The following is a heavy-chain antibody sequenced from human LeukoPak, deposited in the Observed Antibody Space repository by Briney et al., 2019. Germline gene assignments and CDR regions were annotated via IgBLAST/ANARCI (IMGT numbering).Heavy chain of an antibody. V-gene: IGHV3-74*01. CDR3: ARSEQLLLYPSYFDY. Sequence: PGGSLRLSCAASGFTFSSYWMHWVRQTPGKGLMWVSRISGDESSTSYVDSVKGRFTISRDNAKSTLYLQMNSLRAEDTAVYYCARSEQLLLYPSYFDYWGQGTLVTVSS. CDR1: GFTFSSYW. D-gene: IGHD2-2*02. CDR2: ISGDESST. J-gene: IGHJ4*02.